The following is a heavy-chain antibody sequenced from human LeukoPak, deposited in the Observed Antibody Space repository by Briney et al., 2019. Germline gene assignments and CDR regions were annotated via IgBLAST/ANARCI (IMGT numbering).Heavy chain of an antibody. CDR3: ARDAYSSSPYYYYYYYMDV. J-gene: IGHJ6*03. CDR1: GGSISSHY. CDR2: IYYSGST. Sequence: SETLSLTCTVSGGSISSHYWSWIRQPPGKGLEWIGYIYYSGSTNYNPSLKSRVTISVDTSKNQFSPKLSSVTAADTAVYYCARDAYSSSPYYYYYYYMDVWGKGTTVTVSS. V-gene: IGHV4-59*11. D-gene: IGHD6-6*01.